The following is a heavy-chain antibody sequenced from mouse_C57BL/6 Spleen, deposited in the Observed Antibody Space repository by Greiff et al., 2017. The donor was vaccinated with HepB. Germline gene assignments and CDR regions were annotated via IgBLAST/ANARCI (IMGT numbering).Heavy chain of an antibody. D-gene: IGHD2-3*01. CDR2: INPNNGGT. CDR3: ARGWLLRGAMDY. V-gene: IGHV1-26*01. CDR1: GYTFTDYY. J-gene: IGHJ4*01. Sequence: VQLQQSGPELVKPGASVKISCKASGYTFTDYYMNWVKQSHGKSLEWIGDINPNNGGTSYNQKFKGKATLTVDKSSSTAYMELRSLTSEDSAVYYCARGWLLRGAMDYWGQGTSVTVSS.